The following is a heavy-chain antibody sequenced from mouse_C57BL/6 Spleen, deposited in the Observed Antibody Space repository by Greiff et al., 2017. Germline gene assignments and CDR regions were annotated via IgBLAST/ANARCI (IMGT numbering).Heavy chain of an antibody. Sequence: EVQLKESGGDLVKPGGSLKLSCAASGFTFSSYGMSWVRQTPDKRLEWVATISSGGSYTYYPDSVKGRFTISRDNAKNTLYLQMSSLKSEDTAMYYCARPYDYDTWFAYWGQGTLVTVSA. J-gene: IGHJ3*01. D-gene: IGHD2-4*01. CDR2: ISSGGSYT. CDR1: GFTFSSYG. V-gene: IGHV5-6*01. CDR3: ARPYDYDTWFAY.